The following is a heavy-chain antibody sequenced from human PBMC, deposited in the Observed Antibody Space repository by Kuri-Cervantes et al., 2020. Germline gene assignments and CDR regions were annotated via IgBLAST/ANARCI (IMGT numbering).Heavy chain of an antibody. CDR1: GYTFTGYY. CDR2: INPNSGGT. CDR3: ARRALNSAPGDY. D-gene: IGHD3-10*01. J-gene: IGHJ4*02. V-gene: IGHV1-2*02. Sequence: ASVKVSCKASGYTFTGYYMHWVRQAPGQGLEWMGWINPNSGGTNYAQKFQGRVTMTRDTPISTAYMELSSLRSEDTAVYYCARRALNSAPGDYWGQGTLVTVSS.